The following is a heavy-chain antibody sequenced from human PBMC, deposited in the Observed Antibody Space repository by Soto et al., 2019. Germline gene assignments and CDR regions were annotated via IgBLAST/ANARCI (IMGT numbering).Heavy chain of an antibody. D-gene: IGHD7-27*01. CDR3: AGGPPNWGFDF. V-gene: IGHV1-8*01. CDR1: GYTFTSND. CDR2: MSPKSGDT. Sequence: QVQLVQSGAEVKKPGASVKVSCKASGYTFTSNDINWVRQAPGQGFEWMGWMSPKSGDTDYAQKFQGRVTMTRDTPISTAYMELSSLRSEDTAVYYCAGGPPNWGFDFWGQGTLVTVPS. J-gene: IGHJ4*02.